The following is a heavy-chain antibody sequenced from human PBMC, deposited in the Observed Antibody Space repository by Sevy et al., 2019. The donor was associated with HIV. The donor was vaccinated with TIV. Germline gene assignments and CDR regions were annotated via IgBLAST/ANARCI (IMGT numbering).Heavy chain of an antibody. V-gene: IGHV3-53*01. CDR2: IYSGGST. J-gene: IGHJ6*02. CDR1: GFTVSSNY. D-gene: IGHD4-17*01. CDR3: ARVRGDYITLYYYGMDV. Sequence: GGSLRLSCAASGFTVSSNYMSWVRQAPGKGLEWVSVIYSGGSTYYGDSVKGRFTISRDNSKNTLYLQMNSLRAEDTAVYYWARVRGDYITLYYYGMDVWGQGTTVTVSS.